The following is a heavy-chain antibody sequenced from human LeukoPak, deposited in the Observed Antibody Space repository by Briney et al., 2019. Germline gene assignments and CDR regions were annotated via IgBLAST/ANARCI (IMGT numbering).Heavy chain of an antibody. CDR2: ISYDGSNK. D-gene: IGHD3-10*01. J-gene: IGHJ4*02. CDR1: GFTFSSYA. Sequence: GGSLRLSCAASGFTFSSYAMHRVRQALGKGLEWVAVISYDGSNKYYADSVKGRFTISRDNSKNTLYLQMNSLGAEDTAVYYCAKEMAHSPHSSGTYWSDGGVGLDYWGQGTLVTVSS. CDR3: AKEMAHSPHSSGTYWSDGGVGLDY. V-gene: IGHV3-30-3*01.